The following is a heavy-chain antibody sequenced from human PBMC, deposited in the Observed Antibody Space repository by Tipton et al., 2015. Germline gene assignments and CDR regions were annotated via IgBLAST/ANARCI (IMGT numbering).Heavy chain of an antibody. D-gene: IGHD4-17*01. J-gene: IGHJ4*02. V-gene: IGHV3-11*01. CDR1: GFIFTDYY. CDR3: AAANDYGDSLFEY. CDR2: ISTNSRTI. Sequence: GSLRLSCAASGFIFTDYYMSWLRQAPGKGLEWLSYISTNSRTIYYIDSVKGRFTISRDNAKNSLYLQMNSLRAEDSAVYYCAAANDYGDSLFEYWGQGTLVTVSS.